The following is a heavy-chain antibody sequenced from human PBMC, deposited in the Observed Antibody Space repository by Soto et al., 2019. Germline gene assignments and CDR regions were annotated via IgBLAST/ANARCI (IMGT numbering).Heavy chain of an antibody. V-gene: IGHV4-61*01. Sequence: SETLSLTCTVSGGSVSSGSYYWSWIRQPPGKGLEWIGYIYYSGSTNYNPSLKSRVTISVDTSKSQFSLQLSSVTAADTAVYYCARAVIPGTLARGGGYGYWGQGTLVTVAS. J-gene: IGHJ4*02. CDR2: IYYSGST. D-gene: IGHD3-10*01. CDR3: ARAVIPGTLARGGGYGY. CDR1: GGSVSSGSYY.